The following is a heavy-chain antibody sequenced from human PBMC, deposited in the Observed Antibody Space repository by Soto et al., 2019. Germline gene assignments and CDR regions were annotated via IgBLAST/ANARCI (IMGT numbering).Heavy chain of an antibody. J-gene: IGHJ3*02. Sequence: EVQLLESGGGLVQPGGSLRLSCAASGFTFSSYAMSWVRQAPGKGLEWVSAISGSGGSTYYADSVKGRFTISRDNCKNTLYLQMNSLRAEDTAVYYCAKDLTPPWDRSSVVVTANSFDAFDIWGQGTMVTVSS. CDR3: AKDLTPPWDRSSVVVTANSFDAFDI. V-gene: IGHV3-23*01. CDR1: GFTFSSYA. D-gene: IGHD2-21*02. CDR2: ISGSGGST.